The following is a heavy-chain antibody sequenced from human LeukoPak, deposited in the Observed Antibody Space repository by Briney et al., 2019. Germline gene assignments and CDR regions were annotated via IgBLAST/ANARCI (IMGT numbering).Heavy chain of an antibody. V-gene: IGHV4-59*01. CDR1: GGSISSYY. CDR3: ARVSWFPGTSYYYMDV. CDR2: IYYSGTT. D-gene: IGHD1-1*01. Sequence: SETLSLTCTVSGGSISSYYWSWIRQPPGKGLDCIGYIYYSGTTNYNPSPKSRVTISLDTSKNQFSLKLTSVTAADTAVYYCARVSWFPGTSYYYMDVWGKGTTVTVSS. J-gene: IGHJ6*03.